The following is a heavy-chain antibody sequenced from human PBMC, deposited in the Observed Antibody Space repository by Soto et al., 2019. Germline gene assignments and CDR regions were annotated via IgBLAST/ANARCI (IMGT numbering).Heavy chain of an antibody. J-gene: IGHJ4*02. CDR3: ARPEGLYSGSYYVTCFDY. V-gene: IGHV3-30-3*01. D-gene: IGHD1-26*01. CDR2: ISSDGSNK. CDR1: GFTFSSYA. Sequence: QVQLVESGGGVVQPGRSLRLSCAASGFTFSSYAMHWVRQAPGKGLEWVAVISSDGSNKYYADSVKGRFTISRDNSKNTLYLQMNSLRAEDTAVYYWARPEGLYSGSYYVTCFDYWGQGTLVTVSS.